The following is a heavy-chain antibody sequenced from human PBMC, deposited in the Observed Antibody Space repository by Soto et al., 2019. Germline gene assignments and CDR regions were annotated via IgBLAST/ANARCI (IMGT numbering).Heavy chain of an antibody. CDR2: INPKNGAT. CDR3: AKTTVSLKGYYFDY. CDR1: GYSFTGYS. V-gene: IGHV1-2*04. D-gene: IGHD4-4*01. J-gene: IGHJ4*02. Sequence: ASVKVSCKASGYSFTGYSMHWVRQAPGQGLEWMGWINPKNGATNYARKFQGWVTMIRDTSISTVYMELRNLKSDDTAVYYCAKTTVSLKGYYFDYWGQGTLVTVSS.